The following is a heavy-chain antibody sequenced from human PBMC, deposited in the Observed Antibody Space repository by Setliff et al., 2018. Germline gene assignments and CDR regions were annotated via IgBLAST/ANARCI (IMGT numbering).Heavy chain of an antibody. J-gene: IGHJ6*02. CDR3: ARFRVSSGGYNYYAMDV. CDR2: ISAYSGNT. V-gene: IGHV1-18*04. D-gene: IGHD1-26*01. CDR1: GYTFSNYG. Sequence: GASVKVSCKASGYTFSNYGITWVRQAPGQGLEWMGWISAYSGNTKYALTLQGRVTMTTDTSTTTVYMELRGLRSDDTATYYCARFRVSSGGYNYYAMDVWGQGTTVTVSS.